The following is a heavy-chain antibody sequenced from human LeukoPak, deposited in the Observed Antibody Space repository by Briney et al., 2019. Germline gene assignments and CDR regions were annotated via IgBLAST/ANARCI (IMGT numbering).Heavy chain of an antibody. V-gene: IGHV4-34*01. CDR2: INHSGST. Sequence: SETLSLTCAVYGSSFSGYYWSWIRQPPAQGLDRIGEINHSGSTNYNPSPNSRVTISVDTSKNQFSLKLSSVTAADTAVYYCARGMTHGYFDLWGRGTLVTVSS. J-gene: IGHJ2*01. CDR1: GSSFSGYY. CDR3: ARGMTHGYFDL.